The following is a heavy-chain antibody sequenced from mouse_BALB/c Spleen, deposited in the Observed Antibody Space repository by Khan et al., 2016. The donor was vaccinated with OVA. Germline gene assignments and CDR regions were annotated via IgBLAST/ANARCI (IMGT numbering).Heavy chain of an antibody. V-gene: IGHV5-17*02. CDR2: ISSDSSTI. CDR3: TRSFYYGYYFDY. D-gene: IGHD1-1*01. J-gene: IGHJ2*01. Sequence: EVELVESGGGLVQPGGSRKLSCAASGFTFSSFGMHWVRQAPEKGLEWVAYISSDSSTIYYAATVKGRFTISRDNPKNTLFLQMTSLRSDDTAMYYCTRSFYYGYYFDYWGQGTTLTVSS. CDR1: GFTFSSFG.